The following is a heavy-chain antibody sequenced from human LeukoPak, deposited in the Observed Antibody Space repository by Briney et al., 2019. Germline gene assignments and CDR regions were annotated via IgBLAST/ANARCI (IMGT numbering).Heavy chain of an antibody. D-gene: IGHD4-17*01. CDR3: AKEERSAWTTVTTGTIDY. CDR2: ISGSGGST. CDR1: GFTFSSYA. Sequence: QPGGSLRLSCAASGFTFSSYAMSWVRQAPGKGLEWVSAISGSGGSTYYADSVKGRFTISRDNSKNTLYLQMNSLRAEDTAVYYCAKEERSAWTTVTTGTIDYWGQGTLVTVSS. J-gene: IGHJ4*02. V-gene: IGHV3-23*01.